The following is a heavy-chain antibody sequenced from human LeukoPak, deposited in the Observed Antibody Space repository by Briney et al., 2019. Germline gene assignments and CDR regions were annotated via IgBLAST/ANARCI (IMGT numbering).Heavy chain of an antibody. CDR1: GGSISSSNW. D-gene: IGHD2-2*01. Sequence: SETLSLTCAVSGGSISSSNWWSWVRQPPGKGLEWIGEIYHSGSTNYNPSLKSRVTISVDKSKNQFSLKLSSVTAADTAVYYCARHHPPDIVVVPAAMRLGGWFDPWGQGTLVTVSS. V-gene: IGHV4-4*02. CDR2: IYHSGST. CDR3: ARHHPPDIVVVPAAMRLGGWFDP. J-gene: IGHJ5*02.